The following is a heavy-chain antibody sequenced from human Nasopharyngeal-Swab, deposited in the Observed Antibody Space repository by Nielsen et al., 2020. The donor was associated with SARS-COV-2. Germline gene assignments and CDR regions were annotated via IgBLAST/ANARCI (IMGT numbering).Heavy chain of an antibody. D-gene: IGHD3-10*01. CDR3: ARNLLEFIALDY. Sequence: GESLKISCVGTGFPFGNFWMNWVRQAPGKGLEWVANIKGDGSARFYVDSVRGRFMVSRDNAKNTLYLQMNSLRAEDTAIYYCARNLLEFIALDYWGQGTLVTVSS. J-gene: IGHJ4*02. CDR2: IKGDGSAR. V-gene: IGHV3-7*01. CDR1: GFPFGNFW.